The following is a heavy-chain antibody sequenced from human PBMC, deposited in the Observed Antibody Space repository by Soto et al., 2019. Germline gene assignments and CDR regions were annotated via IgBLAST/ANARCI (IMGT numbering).Heavy chain of an antibody. CDR3: ERHHVGAMSSFDI. CDR1: GYTFTDYY. CDR2: INSNSGGT. Sequence: DSVKVYCKASGYTFTDYYIHWVRQAPGQGLECMGWINSNSGGTDYAQKFQGRVTVTRDTSISTAYMELTRLRSDDTAVYYCERHHVGAMSSFDICGQGTMVTVS. D-gene: IGHD1-26*01. J-gene: IGHJ3*02. V-gene: IGHV1-2*02.